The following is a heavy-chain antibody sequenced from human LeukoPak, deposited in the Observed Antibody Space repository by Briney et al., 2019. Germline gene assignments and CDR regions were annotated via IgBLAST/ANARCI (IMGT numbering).Heavy chain of an antibody. Sequence: ASVKVSCKASGYTFTSYYMHWVRQAPGQGLEWMGIINPSGGSTSYAQKFQSRVTMIRDTSTSTVYMELSSLRSEDTAVYYCARDSAPRRSGYLGRYYFDYWGQGTLVTVSS. CDR2: INPSGGST. J-gene: IGHJ4*02. V-gene: IGHV1-46*01. CDR1: GYTFTSYY. CDR3: ARDSAPRRSGYLGRYYFDY. D-gene: IGHD3-3*01.